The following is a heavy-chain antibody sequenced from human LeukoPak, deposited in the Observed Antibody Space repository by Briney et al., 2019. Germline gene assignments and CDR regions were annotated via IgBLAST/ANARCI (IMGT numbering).Heavy chain of an antibody. D-gene: IGHD3-22*01. J-gene: IGHJ6*02. CDR3: ARDQGSYYYDSSGYYSLHYGMDV. V-gene: IGHV3-33*01. CDR2: IWYDGSNK. Sequence: QPGGSLRLSCAASGFTFSSYGMHWVRQAPGKGLEWVAVIWYDGSNKYYADSVKGRFTISRDNSKNTLYLQMNSLRAEDTAVYYCARDQGSYYYDSSGYYSLHYGMDVWGQGTTVTVSS. CDR1: GFTFSSYG.